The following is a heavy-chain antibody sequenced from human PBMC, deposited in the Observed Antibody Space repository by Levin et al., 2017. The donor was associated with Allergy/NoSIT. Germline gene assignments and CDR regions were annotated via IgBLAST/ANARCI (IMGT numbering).Heavy chain of an antibody. D-gene: IGHD5-18*01. J-gene: IGHJ4*02. CDR2: ISYDGSNK. Sequence: RGESLKISCAASGFTFSSYGMHWVLQAPGKGLEWVAVISYDGSNKYYADSVKGRFTISRDNSKNTLYLQMNSLRAEDTAVYYCAKVTTAMVYYFDYWGQGTLVTVSS. CDR3: AKVTTAMVYYFDY. CDR1: GFTFSSYG. V-gene: IGHV3-30*18.